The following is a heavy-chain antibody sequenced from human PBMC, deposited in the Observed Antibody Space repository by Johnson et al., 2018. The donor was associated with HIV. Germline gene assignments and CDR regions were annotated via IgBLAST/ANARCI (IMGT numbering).Heavy chain of an antibody. V-gene: IGHV3-53*01. CDR1: GFTVSNNY. J-gene: IGHJ3*02. Sequence: VQLVESGGTLIQPGGSLRLSCAASGFTVSNNYMSWVRQAPGKGLEWVSVIYSGGSTYYADSVKGRFTISRDNSKNTLYLQMNSLRAEDTAVYYCAREGAWEVRPGAFDIWGQGTMVTVSS. CDR2: IYSGGST. D-gene: IGHD1-26*01. CDR3: AREGAWEVRPGAFDI.